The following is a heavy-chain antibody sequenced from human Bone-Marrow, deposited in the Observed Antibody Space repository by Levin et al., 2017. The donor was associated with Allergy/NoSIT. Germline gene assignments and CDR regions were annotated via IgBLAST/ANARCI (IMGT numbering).Heavy chain of an antibody. V-gene: IGHV3-33*01. D-gene: IGHD3-10*01. CDR1: GFTFSSYG. J-gene: IGHJ6*02. CDR3: ARGSLWFGDLLPPYYGMDV. Sequence: AGGSMRLSCAASGFTFSSYGMHWVRQAPGKGLEWVAVIWYDGSNKYYADSVKGRFTISRDNSKNTLYLQMNSLRAEDTAVYYCARGSLWFGDLLPPYYGMDVWGQGTTVTVSS. CDR2: IWYDGSNK.